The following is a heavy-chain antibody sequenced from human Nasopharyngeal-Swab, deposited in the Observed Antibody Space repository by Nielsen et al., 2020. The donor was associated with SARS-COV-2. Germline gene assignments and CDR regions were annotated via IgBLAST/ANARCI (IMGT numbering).Heavy chain of an antibody. CDR3: AREAAAGIVYGMDV. CDR1: VYTFTSYA. V-gene: IGHV7-4-1*02. CDR2: INTNTGNP. Sequence: ASVKVSCKASVYTFTSYAMNWVRQAPGQGLEWIGWINTNTGNPTYAQGFTGRFVFSLDTSVSTAYLQISSLKAEDTAVYYCAREAAAGIVYGMDVWGQGTTVTVSS. J-gene: IGHJ6*02. D-gene: IGHD6-13*01.